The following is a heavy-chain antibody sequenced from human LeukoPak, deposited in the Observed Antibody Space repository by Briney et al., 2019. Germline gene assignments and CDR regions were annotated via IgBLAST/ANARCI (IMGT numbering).Heavy chain of an antibody. J-gene: IGHJ4*02. V-gene: IGHV4-34*01. CDR1: GGSFSGYY. Sequence: SETLSVTCAVYGGSFSGYYGSWVRQPPGKRLEWMGEINHSGSTNYNPSLKSRVTISVDTSKNKFSLKLRSVTAAHTALYYCARGQRRYRDGPFDYRGQGTLVTVSS. D-gene: IGHD5-18*01. CDR3: ARGQRRYRDGPFDY. CDR2: INHSGST.